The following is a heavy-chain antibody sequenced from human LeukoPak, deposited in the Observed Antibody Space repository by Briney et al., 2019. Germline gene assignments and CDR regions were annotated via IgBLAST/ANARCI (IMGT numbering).Heavy chain of an antibody. J-gene: IGHJ4*02. CDR2: IYYSGST. V-gene: IGHV4-31*03. CDR3: ASLGVYYYDSPY. D-gene: IGHD3-22*01. CDR1: GGSISSGAYY. Sequence: NPSQTLSLTCTVSGGSISSGAYYWSWIRQHPGKGLEWIGYIYYSGSTYYNPSLESRITISVDTSKNQFSLKLSSVTAADTAVYYCASLGVYYYDSPYWGQGTLVTVSS.